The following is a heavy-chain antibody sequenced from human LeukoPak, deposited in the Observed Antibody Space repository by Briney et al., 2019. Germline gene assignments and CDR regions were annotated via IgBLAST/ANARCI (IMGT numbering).Heavy chain of an antibody. Sequence: GGSLRLSCAASGFTFSSYAMHWVRQAPGKGLEYVSAISSNGGSTYYANSVKGRFTISRDNAKNSLYLQMNSLRAEDTAVYYCARVGYCSTTSCYWRAFDCWGQGTLVTVSS. CDR1: GFTFSSYA. CDR3: ARVGYCSTTSCYWRAFDC. CDR2: ISSNGGST. D-gene: IGHD2-2*01. V-gene: IGHV3-64*01. J-gene: IGHJ4*02.